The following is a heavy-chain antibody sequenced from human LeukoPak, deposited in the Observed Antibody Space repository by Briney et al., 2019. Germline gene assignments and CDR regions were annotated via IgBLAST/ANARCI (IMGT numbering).Heavy chain of an antibody. J-gene: IGHJ4*02. CDR3: ARDKVTY. Sequence: PGRSLRLSCAASGFTFSNYWMSWVRQAPGKGLEWVAHINKDGSEIYYVDSVKGRFTISRDNAKSSLSLQMNSLRVEDTAVYYCARDKVTYWGQGILVTVSS. CDR1: GFTFSNYW. V-gene: IGHV3-7*01. CDR2: INKDGSEI.